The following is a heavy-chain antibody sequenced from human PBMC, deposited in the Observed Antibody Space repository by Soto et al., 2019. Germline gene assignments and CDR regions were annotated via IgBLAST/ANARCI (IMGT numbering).Heavy chain of an antibody. V-gene: IGHV4-34*01. CDR2: INHSGST. D-gene: IGHD3-3*01. J-gene: IGHJ4*02. CDR3: ARGEGYDFWSGYYSAKSSGWYNY. CDR1: GGSFSCYY. Sequence: SETLSLTCAVYGGSFSCYYWSWIRQPPGKGLEWIGEINHSGSTNYNPSLKSRVTISVDTSKNQFSLKLSSVTAADTAVYYCARGEGYDFWSGYYSAKSSGWYNYWGQGTLVTVSS.